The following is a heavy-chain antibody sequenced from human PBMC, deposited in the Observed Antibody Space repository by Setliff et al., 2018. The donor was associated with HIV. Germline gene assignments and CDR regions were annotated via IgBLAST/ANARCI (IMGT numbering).Heavy chain of an antibody. V-gene: IGHV4-38-2*02. J-gene: IGHJ3*02. CDR1: AYSIRDGYY. Sequence: PSETLSLTCTVSAYSIRDGYYWGWIRQSPGKGLEWIGSIYHSGITYYNSSLKSRVTISVDTSKNQFSLNRTSVTAADTAVYYCARLGYSGSLVGAFDIWGQGTMVTVSS. CDR2: IYHSGIT. D-gene: IGHD1-26*01. CDR3: ARLGYSGSLVGAFDI.